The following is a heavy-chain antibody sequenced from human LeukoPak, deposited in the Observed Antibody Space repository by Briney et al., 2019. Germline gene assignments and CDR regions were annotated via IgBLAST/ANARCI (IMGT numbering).Heavy chain of an antibody. Sequence: PSETLSLTCIVSGDSISSSSYYWAWIRQPPGKGLEWIGEINHSGSTNYNPSLKSRVTISVDTSKNQFSLKLSSVTAADTAVYYCASPGNANPAHYYDSSGYLEFDYWGQGTLVTVSS. V-gene: IGHV4-39*07. D-gene: IGHD3-22*01. CDR3: ASPGNANPAHYYDSSGYLEFDY. J-gene: IGHJ4*02. CDR2: INHSGST. CDR1: GDSISSSSYY.